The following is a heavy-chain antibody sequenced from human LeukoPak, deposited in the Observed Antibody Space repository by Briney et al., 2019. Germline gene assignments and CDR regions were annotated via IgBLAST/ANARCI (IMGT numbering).Heavy chain of an antibody. CDR2: IGGSGSNT. D-gene: IGHD3-10*01. Sequence: GGSLRLSCAASGFTFSNYAMSWVRQAPGKGLEWVSAIGGSGSNTFYADSVKGRFTIFRDNSKNTLYLQMNSLRAEDTAVYYCAKDRDRAPDYWGQGTLVTVSS. J-gene: IGHJ4*02. V-gene: IGHV3-23*01. CDR3: AKDRDRAPDY. CDR1: GFTFSNYA.